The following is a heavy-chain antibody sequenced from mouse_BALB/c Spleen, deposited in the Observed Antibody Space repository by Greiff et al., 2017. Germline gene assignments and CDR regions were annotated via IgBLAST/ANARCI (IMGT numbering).Heavy chain of an antibody. CDR3: ARNYYGSRAWFAY. V-gene: IGHV1S81*02. CDR1: GYTFTSYW. J-gene: IGHJ3*01. CDR2: INPSNGRT. D-gene: IGHD1-1*01. Sequence: QVQLQQPGAELVKPGASVKLSCKASGYTFTSYWMHWVKQRPGQGLEWIGEINPSNGRTNYNEKFKSKATLTVDKSSSTAYMQLSSLTSEDSAVYYCARNYYGSRAWFAYWGQGTLVTVFA.